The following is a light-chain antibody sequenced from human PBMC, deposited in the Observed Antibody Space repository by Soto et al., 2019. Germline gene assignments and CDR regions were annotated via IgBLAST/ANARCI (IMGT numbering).Light chain of an antibody. CDR1: QGIRTD. CDR3: RQDYDYPLT. Sequence: AIQVTQSPSSLSASVGDRVTITCRASQGIRTDLGWYQQKPGKAPKLLIYAASSLQSGVPSRFSGSGSGTDVTLTISSLQPEDFATYYCRQDYDYPLTFGQGTKVEIK. J-gene: IGKJ1*01. V-gene: IGKV1-6*01. CDR2: AAS.